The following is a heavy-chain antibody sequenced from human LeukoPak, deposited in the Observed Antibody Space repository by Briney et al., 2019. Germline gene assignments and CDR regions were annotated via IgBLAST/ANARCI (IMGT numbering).Heavy chain of an antibody. CDR1: GFTFSDYT. CDR2: ISANGGNT. CDR3: AKGLERESRLDY. D-gene: IGHD1-1*01. V-gene: IGHV3-23*01. Sequence: GGSLRLSCAASGFTFSDYTMYWVRQAPGKGLEWVSGISANGGNTYYTDSLKGRFTISRDNSKNTLFLQVNSLRADDTAIYYCAKGLERESRLDYWGQGTLVTVSS. J-gene: IGHJ4*02.